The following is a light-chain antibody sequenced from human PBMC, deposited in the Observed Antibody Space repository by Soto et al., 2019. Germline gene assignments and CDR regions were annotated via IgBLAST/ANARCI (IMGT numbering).Light chain of an antibody. CDR3: AAWDDSLTAAV. CDR2: SNN. J-gene: IGLJ3*02. CDR1: SSNIGRNP. Sequence: QSVLTQPPSASGTPGQRVTISCSGSSSNIGRNPVNWYQQLPETAPKLLIYSNNQRPSGVPDRFSGSKSGTSASLAISGLQTEDETDYYCAAWDDSLTAAVFGGGTQLTVL. V-gene: IGLV1-44*01.